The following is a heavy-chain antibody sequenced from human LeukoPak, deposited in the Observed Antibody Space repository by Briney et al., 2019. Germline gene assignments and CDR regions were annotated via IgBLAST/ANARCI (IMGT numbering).Heavy chain of an antibody. J-gene: IGHJ4*02. D-gene: IGHD6-13*01. V-gene: IGHV3-30*04. CDR2: ISYDGNNK. CDR1: GFTFSNYA. Sequence: GGSLRLSCAASGFTFSNYAMNWVRQAPGGGLEWVAAISYDGNNKFYADSVKGRFTISRDNSKNTLYLQANSLRAEDTAVYYCARDSEAVAGDFDYWGQGTLVTVSS. CDR3: ARDSEAVAGDFDY.